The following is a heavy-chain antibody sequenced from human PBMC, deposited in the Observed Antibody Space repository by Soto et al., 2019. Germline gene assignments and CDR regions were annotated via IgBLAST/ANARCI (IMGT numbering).Heavy chain of an antibody. CDR3: ATLPDYAMDV. Sequence: ESRKISCSSSGYSFTSYWNGWVRQMPGKGLEWMGIIYPGDSDTRYGPSFQGQVTISADKSISTAYLQWSSLKASDTAMYYCATLPDYAMDVCGQGTKVTVPQ. J-gene: IGHJ6*01. CDR2: IYPGDSDT. V-gene: IGHV5-51*01. CDR1: GYSFTSYW.